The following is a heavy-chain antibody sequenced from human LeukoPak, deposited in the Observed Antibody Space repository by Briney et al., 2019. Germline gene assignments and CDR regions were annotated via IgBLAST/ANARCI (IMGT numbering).Heavy chain of an antibody. CDR1: GGSISRYY. J-gene: IGHJ4*02. Sequence: SETLSLTCTVSGGSISRYYWRWIQQPPGKGLEGIGYISYCRGTNYNHSLKSRVTISVDTSKNQFSLKLTSVTAADTAVYYCASPSRMYSSGWPFDCWGQGALVTVPS. V-gene: IGHV4-59*08. CDR3: ASPSRMYSSGWPFDC. CDR2: ISYCRGT. D-gene: IGHD6-19*01.